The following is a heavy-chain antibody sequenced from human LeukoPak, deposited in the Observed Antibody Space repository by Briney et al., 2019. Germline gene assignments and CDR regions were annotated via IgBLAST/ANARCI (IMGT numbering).Heavy chain of an antibody. J-gene: IGHJ4*02. D-gene: IGHD6-19*01. Sequence: GGSLRLSCAASGFTFSSYSMHWVRQAPGKGLEWVSSISSASAYRYYADSVKGRFTISRDNAKNSLHLQMNSLRAEDSAVYYCTRGPTLVGVAGTWPLDDWGQGTLVTVSS. CDR3: TRGPTLVGVAGTWPLDD. CDR2: ISSASAYR. CDR1: GFTFSSYS. V-gene: IGHV3-21*01.